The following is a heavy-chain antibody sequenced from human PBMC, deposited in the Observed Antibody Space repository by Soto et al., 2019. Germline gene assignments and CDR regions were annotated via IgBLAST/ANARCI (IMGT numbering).Heavy chain of an antibody. CDR1: GFTVRSNY. CDR2: IYNGGST. J-gene: IGHJ6*02. Sequence: GGFLRLSCAASGFTVRSNYMSWVRQATGKGLEWVSVIYNGGSTNYADSVKGRFTISRYNSKNTLYLQMNSLRAEVTSVYYCARVGSGYYYGMDVWGQGTTVTVSS. V-gene: IGHV3-53*01. D-gene: IGHD6-19*01. CDR3: ARVGSGYYYGMDV.